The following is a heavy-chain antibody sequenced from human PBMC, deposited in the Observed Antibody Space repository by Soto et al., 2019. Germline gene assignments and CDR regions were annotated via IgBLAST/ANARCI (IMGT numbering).Heavy chain of an antibody. Sequence: QVQLVQSGAEVKKPGSSVKVSCKASGGTFSSYTISWVRQAPGQGLEWMGRIIPILGIANYAQKFQGRVTLTADKSTSTAHMELSSLRPEDTAVYYCATEEEPVAGLDYWGQGTLVTVSS. CDR2: IIPILGIA. J-gene: IGHJ4*02. V-gene: IGHV1-69*08. CDR1: GGTFSSYT. D-gene: IGHD6-19*01. CDR3: ATEEEPVAGLDY.